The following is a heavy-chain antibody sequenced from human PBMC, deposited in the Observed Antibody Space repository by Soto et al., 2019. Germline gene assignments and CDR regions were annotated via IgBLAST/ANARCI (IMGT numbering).Heavy chain of an antibody. CDR3: ARDHYDSSGYWDAFDI. CDR2: IKQDGSGK. D-gene: IGHD3-22*01. CDR1: GFTFSSYW. J-gene: IGHJ3*02. Sequence: GGSLRLSCAASGFTFSSYWMSWVRQAPGKGLEWVANIKQDGSGKYYVDSVKGRFTISRDNAKNSLYLQMNSLRAEDTAVYYCARDHYDSSGYWDAFDIWGQGTMVTVSS. V-gene: IGHV3-7*01.